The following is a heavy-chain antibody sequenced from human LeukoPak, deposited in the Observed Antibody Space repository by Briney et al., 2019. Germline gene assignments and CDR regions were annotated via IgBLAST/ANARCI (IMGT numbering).Heavy chain of an antibody. V-gene: IGHV5-51*01. Sequence: GESLKISCEGSGYHFNTFWIGLVRQKPGEGLEWVRIIYPGDSDTKYSPAVQGQVPISAEKPTTTAYLPRSSLKASDTAMYYCVRRRGSSWKGPFDYWGQGTLVTVSS. CDR1: GYHFNTFW. J-gene: IGHJ4*02. CDR2: IYPGDSDT. D-gene: IGHD6-13*01. CDR3: VRRRGSSWKGPFDY.